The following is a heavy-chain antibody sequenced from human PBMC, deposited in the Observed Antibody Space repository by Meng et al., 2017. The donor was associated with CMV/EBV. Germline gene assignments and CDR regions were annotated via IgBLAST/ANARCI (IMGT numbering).Heavy chain of an antibody. D-gene: IGHD5-12*01. Sequence: GESLKISCAASGFTFSNAWMSWVRQAPRKGLEWVGRIKSKTDGGTTDYAAPVKGRFTISRDDSKNTLYLQMNSLKTEDTAVYYCTTEEIYGSNYWGQGTLVTVSS. V-gene: IGHV3-15*01. J-gene: IGHJ4*02. CDR1: GFTFSNAW. CDR3: TTEEIYGSNY. CDR2: IKSKTDGGTT.